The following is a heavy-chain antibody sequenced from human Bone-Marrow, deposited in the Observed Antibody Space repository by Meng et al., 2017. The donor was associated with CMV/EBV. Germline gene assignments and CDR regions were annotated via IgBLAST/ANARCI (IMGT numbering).Heavy chain of an antibody. Sequence: ASVKVSCKASGYTFTSYYMHWVRQAPGQGLEWMGIINPSGGSTSYAQKFQGRVTISVDTSKNQFSLKLSSVTAADTAVYYCARDSSSRISNYYYGMDVWGQGTTVTVSS. CDR3: ARDSSSRISNYYYGMDV. J-gene: IGHJ6*02. V-gene: IGHV1-46*01. CDR1: GYTFTSYY. D-gene: IGHD6-6*01. CDR2: INPSGGST.